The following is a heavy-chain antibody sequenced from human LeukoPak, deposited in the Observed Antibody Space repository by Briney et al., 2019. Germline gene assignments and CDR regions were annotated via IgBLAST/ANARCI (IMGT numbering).Heavy chain of an antibody. CDR1: GYSFTSYW. V-gene: IGHV5-51*01. Sequence: GESLKISCKGSGYSFTSYWIGWVRQMPGKGLEWMGIIYPGDSDTRYSPSFQGQVTISADKSISTAYLQWSSLKASDTAMYYCARQLYSGSFSYWYFDLWGRGTLVTVSS. CDR2: IYPGDSDT. D-gene: IGHD1-26*01. CDR3: ARQLYSGSFSYWYFDL. J-gene: IGHJ2*01.